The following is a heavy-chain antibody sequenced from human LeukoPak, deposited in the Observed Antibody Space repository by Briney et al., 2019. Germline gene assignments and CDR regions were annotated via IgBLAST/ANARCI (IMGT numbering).Heavy chain of an antibody. CDR1: GGTFSSYA. Sequence: SVKVSCKASGGTFSSYAISWVRQAPGQGLEWMGRIIPILGIANYAQKFQGRVTNTADKSTSTAYMELSSLRSEDTAVYYCAKNSYGEDYFDYWGQGTLVTVSS. J-gene: IGHJ4*02. D-gene: IGHD5-18*01. CDR3: AKNSYGEDYFDY. V-gene: IGHV1-69*04. CDR2: IIPILGIA.